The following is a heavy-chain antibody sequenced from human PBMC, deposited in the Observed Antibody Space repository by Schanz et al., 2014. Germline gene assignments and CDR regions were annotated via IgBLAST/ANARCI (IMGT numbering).Heavy chain of an antibody. Sequence: QVQLVESGGGVVQPGGSLRLSCAASGFTFSSYGMHWVRQAPGKGLEWVAFIRYDGSNKYYADSVKGRFTSSRDNSKNTLYLQMNSLRAEDTAVYYCAKVGLYYYGSGFDYWGQGTLVTVSS. J-gene: IGHJ4*02. V-gene: IGHV3-30*02. D-gene: IGHD3-10*01. CDR1: GFTFSSYG. CDR2: IRYDGSNK. CDR3: AKVGLYYYGSGFDY.